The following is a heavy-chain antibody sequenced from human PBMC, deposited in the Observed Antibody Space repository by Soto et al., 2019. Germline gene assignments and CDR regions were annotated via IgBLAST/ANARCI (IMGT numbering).Heavy chain of an antibody. D-gene: IGHD3-22*01. J-gene: IGHJ3*02. CDR2: IYYSGST. Sequence: SETLSLTCTVSGGSISSYYWSWIRKPPGKGLEWIGYIYYSGSTNYNPSLKSRVTISVDTSKNQFSLKLSSVTAADTAVYYCARETTMIEGAFYIWGQGTMVT. V-gene: IGHV4-59*01. CDR3: ARETTMIEGAFYI. CDR1: GGSISSYY.